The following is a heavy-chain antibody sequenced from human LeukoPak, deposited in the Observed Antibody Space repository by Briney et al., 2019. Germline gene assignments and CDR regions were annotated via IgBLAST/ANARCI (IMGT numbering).Heavy chain of an antibody. CDR3: ARGSQSWFDP. CDR1: GFTFSSYA. J-gene: IGHJ5*02. V-gene: IGHV3-30*14. D-gene: IGHD4-11*01. Sequence: SGRSLRLSCAASGFTFSSYAMHWVRQAPGKGLEWVAVISYDGSNKYYADSVKGRFTISRENAKNSLYLQVNSLRAGDTGVYYCARGSQSWFDPWGQGTLVTVSS. CDR2: ISYDGSNK.